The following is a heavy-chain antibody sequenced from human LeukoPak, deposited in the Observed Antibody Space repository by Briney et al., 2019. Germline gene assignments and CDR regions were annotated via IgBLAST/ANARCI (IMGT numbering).Heavy chain of an antibody. V-gene: IGHV4-38-2*02. J-gene: IGHJ3*02. CDR3: ARGPYSYDSSGAFDI. CDR2: IYTTGAGST. D-gene: IGHD3-22*01. Sequence: SETLSLTCSVSGFSITSGYFWGWIRQSPGKGLEWIGNIYTTGAGSTYYNPSVKSRVTLFSDKAKNQLSLKMNSVTAADTAVYFCARGPYSYDSSGAFDIWGQGTMVTVSS. CDR1: GFSITSGYF.